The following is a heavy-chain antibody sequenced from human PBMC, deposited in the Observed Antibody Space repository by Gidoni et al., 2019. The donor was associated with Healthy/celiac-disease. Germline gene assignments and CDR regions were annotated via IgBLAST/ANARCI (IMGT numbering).Heavy chain of an antibody. D-gene: IGHD6-19*01. V-gene: IGHV4-38-2*02. CDR3: ARDISGIAVAGPSFGY. J-gene: IGHJ4*02. CDR1: TCGYY. Sequence: TCGYYWGWIRQPPGKGLEWIGSIYHSGSTYYNPSLKSRVTISVDTSKNQFSLKLSSVTAADTAVYYCARDISGIAVAGPSFGYWGQGTLVTVSS. CDR2: IYHSGST.